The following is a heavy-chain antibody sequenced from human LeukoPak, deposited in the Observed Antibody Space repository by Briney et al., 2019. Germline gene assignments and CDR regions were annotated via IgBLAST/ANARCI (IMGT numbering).Heavy chain of an antibody. J-gene: IGHJ5*02. D-gene: IGHD6-6*01. CDR1: GGSISSYY. Sequence: SETLSLTCTVSGGSISSYYWSWIRQPPGKGLEWIGYIYYSGSTNYNPSLKSRVTISVDTSKNQFSLKLSPVTAADTAVYYCARGSGSSSSILFDPWGQGTLVTVSS. CDR2: IYYSGST. CDR3: ARGSGSSSSILFDP. V-gene: IGHV4-59*01.